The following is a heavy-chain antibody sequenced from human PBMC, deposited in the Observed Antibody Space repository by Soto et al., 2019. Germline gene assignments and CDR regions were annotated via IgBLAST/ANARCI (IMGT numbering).Heavy chain of an antibody. CDR3: ARDPGSWYDGSIDY. V-gene: IGHV3-21*01. D-gene: IGHD6-13*01. J-gene: IGHJ4*02. CDR2: ISSSSSYI. CDR1: GFTFSSYS. Sequence: GGSLRLSCAASGFTFSSYSMNWVRQAPGKGLEWVSSISSSSSYIYYADSVKGRFTISRDNAKNPLYLQMNSLRAEDTAVYYCARDPGSWYDGSIDYWGQGTLVTVSS.